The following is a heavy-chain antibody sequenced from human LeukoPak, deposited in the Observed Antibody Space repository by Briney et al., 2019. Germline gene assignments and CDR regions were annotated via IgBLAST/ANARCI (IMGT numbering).Heavy chain of an antibody. CDR1: GFTFSSYA. D-gene: IGHD2-21*02. V-gene: IGHV3-23*01. CDR2: ISGSGGST. J-gene: IGHJ4*02. CDR3: AKAAAVVTAIPIDY. Sequence: QTGGSLRLSCAASGFTFSSYAMSWVRQAPGKGLEWVSAISGSGGSTYYADSVKGRFTISRDNSKNTLYLQMNSLRAEDTAVYYCAKAAAVVTAIPIDYWGQGTLVTVSS.